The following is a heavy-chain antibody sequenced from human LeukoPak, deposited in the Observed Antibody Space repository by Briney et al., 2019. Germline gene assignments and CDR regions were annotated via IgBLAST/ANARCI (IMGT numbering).Heavy chain of an antibody. CDR2: VCASGGCT. D-gene: IGHD3-9*01. V-gene: IGHV3-23*01. J-gene: IGHJ4*02. CDR1: GFSFSSYA. CDR3: AKDRLDYAGPRDYFEW. Sequence: TGGSLRLSCEASGFSFSSYAMSWVRQSPGKGLEWVATVCASGGCTYYADSVEGRFTVSRDNAMNTLSLQMDSLRADDTAVYFCAKDRLDYAGPRDYFEWWGQGTLVTVSS.